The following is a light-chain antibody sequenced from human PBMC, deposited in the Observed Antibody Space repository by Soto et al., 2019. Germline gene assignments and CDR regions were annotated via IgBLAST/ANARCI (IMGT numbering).Light chain of an antibody. CDR3: TSFTTTNTWV. CDR2: GVN. Sequence: QSALTQPASVSGSPGQSITISCAGTMRDVGAYNLVSWYQQHPGRAPQLIIFGVNNRPSGVSDRFSGSKSGNTASLTISGLQPEDEADYYCTSFTTTNTWVFGGGTKLTVL. CDR1: MRDVGAYNL. V-gene: IGLV2-14*01. J-gene: IGLJ3*02.